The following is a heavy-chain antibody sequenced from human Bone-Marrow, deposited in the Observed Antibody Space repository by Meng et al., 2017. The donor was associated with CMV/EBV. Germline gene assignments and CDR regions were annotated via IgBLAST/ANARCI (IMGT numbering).Heavy chain of an antibody. J-gene: IGHJ4*02. CDR1: GFSCGDYA. D-gene: IGHD5-12*01. CDR3: TRDSRGLGMYYFDD. CDR2: IRSKAYGGTT. Sequence: GESLKISCTASGFSCGDYAMSWVRQAPGKGLEWVGFIRSKAYGGTTEHAASVKGRFSISRDDSKSIAYLQMNSLKTEDTAVYYCTRDSRGLGMYYFDDWGQGTMVTVSS. V-gene: IGHV3-49*04.